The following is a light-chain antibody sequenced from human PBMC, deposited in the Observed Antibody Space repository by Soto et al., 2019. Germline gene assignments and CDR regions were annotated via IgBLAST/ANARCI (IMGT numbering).Light chain of an antibody. V-gene: IGLV2-14*03. Sequence: QSVRNQAASVSGSPGQSITISCTGADTDIGRFNYVSWYQQHPGKVPKLIISDVDYRHAGISSRFSGSKSGNTASLVISCLQEGDDADYCGSSIPRIPTLLFSRGTKV. CDR1: DTDIGRFNY. J-gene: IGLJ6*01. CDR2: DVD. CDR3: SSIPRIPTLL.